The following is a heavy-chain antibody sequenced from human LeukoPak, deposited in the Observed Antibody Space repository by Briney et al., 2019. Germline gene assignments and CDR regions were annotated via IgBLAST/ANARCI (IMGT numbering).Heavy chain of an antibody. CDR3: ARVGGLWFGSRPFDY. CDR1: GYTFTGYY. CDR2: INPNSGGT. D-gene: IGHD3-10*01. Sequence: ASVKVSCKASGYTFTGYYMHWVRQAPGQGLEWMGWINPNSGGTNYAQKFQGRVTMTRDTSISTAYMELSRLRSDDTAVYYCARVGGLWFGSRPFDYWGQGTLVTASS. V-gene: IGHV1-2*02. J-gene: IGHJ4*02.